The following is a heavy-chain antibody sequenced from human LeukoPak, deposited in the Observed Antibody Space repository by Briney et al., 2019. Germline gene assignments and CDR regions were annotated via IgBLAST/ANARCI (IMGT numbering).Heavy chain of an antibody. V-gene: IGHV1-24*01. Sequence: ASVKVSCKVSGYTLTELSMHWVRQAPGKGLEWMGGFDPEDGETIYAQKLQGRVTMTEDTSTDTAYMELSSLRSEDTAVYYCATASGYSYGYYYYYYMDVWGKGTTVTISS. J-gene: IGHJ6*03. CDR3: ATASGYSYGYYYYYYMDV. CDR1: GYTLTELS. CDR2: FDPEDGET. D-gene: IGHD5-18*01.